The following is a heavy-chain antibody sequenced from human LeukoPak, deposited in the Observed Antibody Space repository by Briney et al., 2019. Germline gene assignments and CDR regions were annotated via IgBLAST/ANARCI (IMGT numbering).Heavy chain of an antibody. Sequence: GGSLRLSCAASGFTFGTYGMHWVRQAPGKGLEWVAVISHDGSNNYSANYVKGRFITSRDNSKNTLYLQMNSLRAEDTAVSYCAKGPGSLGSSDGRWNWFDSWGQGTLVTVSS. CDR2: ISHDGSNN. V-gene: IGHV3-30*18. D-gene: IGHD5-24*01. CDR3: AKGPGSLGSSDGRWNWFDS. J-gene: IGHJ5*01. CDR1: GFTFGTYG.